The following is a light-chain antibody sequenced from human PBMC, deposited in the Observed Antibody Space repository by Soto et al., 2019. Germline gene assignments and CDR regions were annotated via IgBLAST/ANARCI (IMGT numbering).Light chain of an antibody. J-gene: IGKJ4*01. CDR2: LGS. CDR3: MQALQTRPT. CDR1: ESLLHSNGYNY. V-gene: IGKV2-28*01. Sequence: DIVLTQSPLSLAVTPGESASISCRSSESLLHSNGYNYLDWYLQKPGQSPQLLLYLGSSRASGIPDRFSGSGSGTYFALRISRVEAEDVGVYYCMQALQTRPTFGGGTKVEI.